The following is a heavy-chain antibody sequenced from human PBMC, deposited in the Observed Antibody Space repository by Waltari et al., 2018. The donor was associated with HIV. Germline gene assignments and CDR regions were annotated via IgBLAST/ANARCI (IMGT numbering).Heavy chain of an antibody. Sequence: EVQLLVSGGGLVQPGGSLRLSCATPGFIFRNYAMSWVRQAPGKGLEWVSTIRSIGDTTYYADSVKGRFTTTRANSKDTLYLQMNSLRAEDTAVYYCAKDSMGAIDVEDYFDFWGQGTLVTVSS. V-gene: IGHV3-23*01. CDR2: IRSIGDTT. D-gene: IGHD1-26*01. J-gene: IGHJ4*02. CDR1: GFIFRNYA. CDR3: AKDSMGAIDVEDYFDF.